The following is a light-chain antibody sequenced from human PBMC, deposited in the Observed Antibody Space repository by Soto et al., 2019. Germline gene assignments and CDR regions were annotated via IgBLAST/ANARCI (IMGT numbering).Light chain of an antibody. CDR1: SSDVGGDNY. CDR2: DVS. V-gene: IGLV2-11*01. Sequence: QSALTQPRSVSGSPGQSVNISCTGTSSDVGGDNYVSWYQQHPGKAPKVMIYDVSKRPSGVPDRFSGSKSGNTASLTIFGLQAEDEADYYCCSYEGRSVVFGEGTKVTVL. CDR3: CSYEGRSVV. J-gene: IGLJ2*01.